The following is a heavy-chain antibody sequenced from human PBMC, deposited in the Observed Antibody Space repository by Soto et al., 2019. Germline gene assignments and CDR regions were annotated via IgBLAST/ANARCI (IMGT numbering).Heavy chain of an antibody. D-gene: IGHD5-18*01. CDR3: ARGPRGIQLWLKGYFDY. CDR1: GGFFGYYY. CDR2: INHSGSN. V-gene: IGHV4-34*01. Sequence: SEILSFTCAVDGGFFGYYYCSGLREPREKGQEWSGEINHSGSNNYNPSLKSRVTISVDTSKNQFSLKLSSVTAADTAVYYCARGPRGIQLWLKGYFDYWGQGTLVTVSS. J-gene: IGHJ4*02.